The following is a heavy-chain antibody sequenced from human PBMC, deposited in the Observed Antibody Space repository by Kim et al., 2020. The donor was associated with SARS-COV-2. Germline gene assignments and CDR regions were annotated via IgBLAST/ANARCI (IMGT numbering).Heavy chain of an antibody. Sequence: GGSLRLSCAASGFTFSSYEMNWVRQAPGKGLEWVSYISSSGSTIYYADSVKGRFTISRDNAKNSLYLQMNSLRAEDTAVYYCARRSYSYGYSGYYYGMDVWGQGTTVTVSS. V-gene: IGHV3-48*03. CDR1: GFTFSSYE. D-gene: IGHD5-18*01. CDR3: ARRSYSYGYSGYYYGMDV. CDR2: ISSSGSTI. J-gene: IGHJ6*02.